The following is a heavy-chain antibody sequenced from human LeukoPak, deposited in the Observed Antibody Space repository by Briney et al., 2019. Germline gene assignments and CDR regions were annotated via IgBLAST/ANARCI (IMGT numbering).Heavy chain of an antibody. CDR1: GFTFSSYG. J-gene: IGHJ4*02. CDR3: AKRAFNWGFHDY. V-gene: IGHV3-33*06. CDR2: IWYDGSNK. D-gene: IGHD7-27*01. Sequence: GGSLRLSCAASGFTFSSYGMHWVRQAPGKGLEWVAVIWYDGSNKYYADSVKGRFTISRDNSQNTLYLQMNSLRAEDTALYYCAKRAFNWGFHDYWGQGTLVTVSS.